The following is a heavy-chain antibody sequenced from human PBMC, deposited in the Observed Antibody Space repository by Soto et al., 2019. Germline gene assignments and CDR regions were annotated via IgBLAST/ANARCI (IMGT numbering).Heavy chain of an antibody. CDR1: GGSISRSSYY. CDR2: IYYSGST. J-gene: IGHJ4*02. CDR3: ARHDYGGFGL. D-gene: IGHD4-17*01. Sequence: QLQLQESGPGLVKPSETLSLTCTVSGGSISRSSYYWGWIRQPPGKGLEWIGSIYYSGSTDYNPSLKSRVTISVDTSKNQFSLKLSSVTAADTAVYYCARHDYGGFGLWGQGTLVTVSS. V-gene: IGHV4-39*01.